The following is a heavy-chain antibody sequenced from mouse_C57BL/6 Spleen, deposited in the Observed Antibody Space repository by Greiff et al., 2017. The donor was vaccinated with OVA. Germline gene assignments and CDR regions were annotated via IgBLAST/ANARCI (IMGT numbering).Heavy chain of an antibody. Sequence: QVQLQQSGPELVKPGASVKISCKASGYAFSSSWMNWVKQRPGKGLEWIGRIYPGDGDTNYNGKFKGKATLTADKSSSTAYMQLSSLTSEDSAVYFCARSEPGGFAYWGQGTLVTVSA. CDR2: IYPGDGDT. CDR3: ARSEPGGFAY. V-gene: IGHV1-82*01. J-gene: IGHJ3*01. CDR1: GYAFSSSW.